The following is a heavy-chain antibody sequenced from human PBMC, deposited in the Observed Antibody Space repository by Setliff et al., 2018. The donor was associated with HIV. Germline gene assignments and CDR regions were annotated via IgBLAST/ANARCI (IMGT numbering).Heavy chain of an antibody. CDR2: INPSDNRT. D-gene: IGHD6-6*01. Sequence: ASVKVSCKASGYSFTSDYMHWVRQAPGQGLEWMGIINPSDNRTYYAQKFQGRVTMTTDTSTSTAYMDLRSLRFDDTAVYYCARDPGMIAARFTIDTFDIWGQGTMVTVSS. CDR3: ARDPGMIAARFTIDTFDI. CDR1: GYSFTSDY. J-gene: IGHJ3*02. V-gene: IGHV1-46*01.